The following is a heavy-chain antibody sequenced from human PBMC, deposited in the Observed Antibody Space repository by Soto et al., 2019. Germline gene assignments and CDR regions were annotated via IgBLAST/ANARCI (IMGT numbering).Heavy chain of an antibody. CDR2: IYYSGST. D-gene: IGHD2-15*01. Sequence: QVQLQESGPGLVKPSETLSLTCTVSGGSVSSGSYYWSWIRQPPGKGLEWIGYIYYSGSTNYNPSLTSRVTISVDTSKNRFSLKLSSVTAADTAVYYCARGSGPNDAFDIWGQGTMVTVSS. V-gene: IGHV4-61*01. CDR1: GGSVSSGSYY. J-gene: IGHJ3*02. CDR3: ARGSGPNDAFDI.